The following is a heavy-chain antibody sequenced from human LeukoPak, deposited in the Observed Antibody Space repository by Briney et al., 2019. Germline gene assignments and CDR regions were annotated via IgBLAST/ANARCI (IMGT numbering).Heavy chain of an antibody. V-gene: IGHV4-4*07. Sequence: SETLSLTCTVSGGSISGYYWSWIWQPAGKGLEWIGRINNSGSSNYNPSLRSRVTMSVDTSKNQFSLNLSSVTAADTAVYYCAREGGGPRWLDPWGQGTLVTVSS. J-gene: IGHJ5*02. CDR2: INNSGSS. CDR3: AREGGGPRWLDP. D-gene: IGHD6-25*01. CDR1: GGSISGYY.